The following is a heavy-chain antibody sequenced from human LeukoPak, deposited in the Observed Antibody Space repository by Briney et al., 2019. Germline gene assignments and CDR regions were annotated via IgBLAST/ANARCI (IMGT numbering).Heavy chain of an antibody. CDR1: GFTFRSYA. D-gene: IGHD2-15*01. J-gene: IGHJ3*02. CDR2: ISYDGSNK. Sequence: GGSLRLSCAASGFTFRSYAMHWVRQAPGKGLEWVAVISYDGSNKYYADSVKGRFTISRDNSKNTLYLQMNSLRAEDTAVYYCAREVIVVVVAATAFDIWGQGTMVTVSS. CDR3: AREVIVVVVAATAFDI. V-gene: IGHV3-30-3*01.